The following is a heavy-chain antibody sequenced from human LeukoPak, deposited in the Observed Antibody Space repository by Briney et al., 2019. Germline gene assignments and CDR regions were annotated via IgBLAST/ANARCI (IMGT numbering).Heavy chain of an antibody. CDR1: GGSISSSSYY. CDR2: IYYSGST. Sequence: PSETLSLTCTVSGGSISSSSYYWGWIRQPPGKGLEWIGSIYYSGSTYYNPSLKSRVTISVDTSKNQFSLKLSSVTAADTAVYYCARSLHRSGYNIDYWGQGTLVTVSS. J-gene: IGHJ4*02. D-gene: IGHD3-22*01. V-gene: IGHV4-39*07. CDR3: ARSLHRSGYNIDY.